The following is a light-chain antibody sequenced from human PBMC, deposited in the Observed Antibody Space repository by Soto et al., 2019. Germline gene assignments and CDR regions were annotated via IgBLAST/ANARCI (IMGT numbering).Light chain of an antibody. CDR1: SSDVGGYNY. J-gene: IGLJ2*01. V-gene: IGLV2-8*01. CDR2: EVF. CDR3: SSHAGSINVA. Sequence: QSALTQPPSASGSPGQSVTISCTGTSSDVGGYNYVSWYQQHPGKVPKLMIYEVFKRPPGVPDRFSGSKSGNTASLTVSGLRADDEADYYCSSHAGSINVAFGGGTKLTVL.